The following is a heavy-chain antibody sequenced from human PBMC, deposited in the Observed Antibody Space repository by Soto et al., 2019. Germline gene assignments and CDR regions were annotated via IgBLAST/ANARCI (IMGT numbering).Heavy chain of an antibody. Sequence: HGESLKISCKGSGYNFASNWIGWVRQMPGKGLEWMGIIYPDDSDTRYSPSFQGQVTISADKSISTAYLQWSSLKTSDTAIYYCATLYYGSSPFDCWGPGTLVTAPQ. CDR2: IYPDDSDT. CDR3: ATLYYGSSPFDC. J-gene: IGHJ4*02. V-gene: IGHV5-51*01. D-gene: IGHD3-10*01. CDR1: GYNFASNW.